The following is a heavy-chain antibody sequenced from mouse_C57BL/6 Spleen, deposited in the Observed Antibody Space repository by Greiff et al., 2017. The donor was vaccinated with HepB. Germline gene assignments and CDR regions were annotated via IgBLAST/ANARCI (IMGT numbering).Heavy chain of an antibody. V-gene: IGHV14-1*01. Sequence: EVQLQQSGAELVRPGASVKLSCTASGFNIKDYYMHWVKQRPEQGLEWIGRIDPEDGDTEYAPKFQGKATMTADTSSNTAYLQLSSLTSEDTAVYYCTPSRGGEAWFAYWGQGTLVTVSA. D-gene: IGHD1-1*02. J-gene: IGHJ3*01. CDR2: IDPEDGDT. CDR1: GFNIKDYY. CDR3: TPSRGGEAWFAY.